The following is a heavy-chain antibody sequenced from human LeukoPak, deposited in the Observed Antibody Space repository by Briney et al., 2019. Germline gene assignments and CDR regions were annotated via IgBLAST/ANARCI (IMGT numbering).Heavy chain of an antibody. CDR2: IYSGGST. CDR1: GFTVSSNY. D-gene: IGHD3-10*01. CDR3: VKSPWYHGSGSYSGTIH. Sequence: GGSLRLSCAASGFTVSSNYMSWVRQAPGKGLEWVSVIYSGGSTYYADSVKGRFTISRDDSKNTVYLQMNSLRAEDTAVYYCVKSPWYHGSGSYSGTIHWGQGTLVTVSS. V-gene: IGHV3-53*01. J-gene: IGHJ4*02.